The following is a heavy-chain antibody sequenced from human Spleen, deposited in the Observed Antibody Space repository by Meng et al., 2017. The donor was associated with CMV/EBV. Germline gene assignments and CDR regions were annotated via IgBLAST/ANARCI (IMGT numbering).Heavy chain of an antibody. V-gene: IGHV3-73*01. J-gene: IGHJ4*02. CDR3: SADIAAAGDLDY. CDR2: IGNKANNYAT. Sequence: GESLKISCAASGLTFKTSSMHWVRRASGKGLEWVGRIGNKANNYATAYAASVKGGFTISRDDSRNTAYLQMNSLKTDDTAVYYCSADIAAAGDLDYWGPGTQVTVSS. CDR1: GLTFKTSS. D-gene: IGHD6-13*01.